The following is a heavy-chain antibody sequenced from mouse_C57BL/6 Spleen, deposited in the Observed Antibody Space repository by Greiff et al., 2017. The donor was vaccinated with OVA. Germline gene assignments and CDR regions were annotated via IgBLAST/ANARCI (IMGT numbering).Heavy chain of an antibody. D-gene: IGHD1-1*01. CDR2: IRNKANGYTT. CDR1: GFTFTDYY. Sequence: EVKLVESGGGLVQPGGSLSLSCAASGFTFTDYYMSWVRQPPGKALEWLGFIRNKANGYTTEYSASVKGRFTISRDNSQSILYLQMNALRAEDSATYYCARFSSYYYGSSYWYFDVWGTGTTVTVSS. J-gene: IGHJ1*03. CDR3: ARFSSYYYGSSYWYFDV. V-gene: IGHV7-3*01.